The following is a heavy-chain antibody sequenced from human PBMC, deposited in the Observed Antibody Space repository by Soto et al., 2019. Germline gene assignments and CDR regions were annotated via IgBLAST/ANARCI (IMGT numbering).Heavy chain of an antibody. J-gene: IGHJ4*02. CDR1: GFTFSSYG. Sequence: QVQLVESGGGVVQPGRSLRLSCAASGFTFSSYGMHWVRQAPGKGLEWVAVISYDGSNKYYADSVKGRFTISRDNSKNRLYLQRNSLRAEDTAVYYCAKDHDILTGYYIRSRYFDYWGQGTLVTVSS. CDR2: ISYDGSNK. V-gene: IGHV3-30*18. D-gene: IGHD3-9*01. CDR3: AKDHDILTGYYIRSRYFDY.